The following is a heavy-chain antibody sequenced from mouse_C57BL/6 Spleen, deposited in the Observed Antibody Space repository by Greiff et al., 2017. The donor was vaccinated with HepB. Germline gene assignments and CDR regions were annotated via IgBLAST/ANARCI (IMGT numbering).Heavy chain of an antibody. J-gene: IGHJ2*01. V-gene: IGHV1-42*01. Sequence: EVQRVESGPELVKPGASVKISCKASGYSFTGYYMNWVKQSPEKSLEWIGEINPSTGGTTYNQKFKAKATLTVDKSSSTAYMQLKSLTSEDSAVYYCARERDYFDYWGQGTTLTVSS. CDR3: ARERDYFDY. CDR2: INPSTGGT. CDR1: GYSFTGYY.